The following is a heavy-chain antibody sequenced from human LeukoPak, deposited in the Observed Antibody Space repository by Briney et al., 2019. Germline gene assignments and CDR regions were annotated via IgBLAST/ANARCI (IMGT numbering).Heavy chain of an antibody. V-gene: IGHV3-23*01. CDR2: ISERDGST. CDR1: GSTFSRYA. D-gene: IGHD5-18*01. Sequence: PGGSLRLSCAASGSTFSRYAMSWVRQAPGKGLEWLSAISERDGSTYYADSVKGRFTISRDNSKNTLYLQMNSLGADDTAVYFCAKDISQGYTFGSIEEDYWGQGTLVTVSS. J-gene: IGHJ4*02. CDR3: AKDISQGYTFGSIEEDY.